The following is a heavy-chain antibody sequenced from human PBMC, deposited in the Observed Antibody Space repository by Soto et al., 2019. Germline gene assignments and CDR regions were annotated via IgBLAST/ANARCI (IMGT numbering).Heavy chain of an antibody. CDR1: GFTLSNYA. CDR3: ARDQRRAVVGAVDC. Sequence: GGSLRLSCAVSGFTLSNYALHWVRQAPGKGLEWVAVISYEGSNKYYADSVEGRFTISRDNSKNTLYLQMNSLRTEDTAVYYCARDQRRAVVGAVDCWGQGTLVTVSS. V-gene: IGHV3-30-3*01. D-gene: IGHD6-19*01. J-gene: IGHJ4*02. CDR2: ISYEGSNK.